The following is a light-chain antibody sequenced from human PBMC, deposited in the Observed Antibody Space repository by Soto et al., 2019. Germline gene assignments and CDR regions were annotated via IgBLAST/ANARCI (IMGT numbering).Light chain of an antibody. CDR1: SSDVGGYYY. V-gene: IGLV2-14*01. Sequence: QSVLTQPASVSGSPGQSITISCTGTSSDVGGYYYVSWYQHHPGKAPKLMIYQVSNRPSGVSNRFSGSKSGNTASLTISGLQAEDEADYYCSSFTSRFTFVFGTGTKVTVL. CDR2: QVS. CDR3: SSFTSRFTFV. J-gene: IGLJ1*01.